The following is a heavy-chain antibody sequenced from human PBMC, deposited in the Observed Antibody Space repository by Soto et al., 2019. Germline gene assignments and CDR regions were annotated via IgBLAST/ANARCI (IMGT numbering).Heavy chain of an antibody. J-gene: IGHJ5*02. Sequence: SETLSLTCTVSGGSISSGGYYWSWIRQHPGKGLEWIGYIYYSGSTYYNPSLKSRVTISVDTSKNQFSLKLSSVTAADTAVYYCARRYSSSWSNWFDPWGQGTLVTV. D-gene: IGHD6-13*01. V-gene: IGHV4-31*03. CDR2: IYYSGST. CDR1: GGSISSGGYY. CDR3: ARRYSSSWSNWFDP.